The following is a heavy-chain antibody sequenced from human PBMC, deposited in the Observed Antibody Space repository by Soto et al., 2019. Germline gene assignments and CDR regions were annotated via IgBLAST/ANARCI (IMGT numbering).Heavy chain of an antibody. CDR2: INAGNGNT. J-gene: IGHJ6*03. Sequence: ASVKVSCKASGYTFTSYAMHWVRQAPGQRLEWMGWINAGNGNTKYSQKFQGRVTITRDTSASTAYMELSSLRSEDTAVYYCARAGLRFLEWLPHYYYSIDVWGTGTTVTVSS. D-gene: IGHD3-3*01. V-gene: IGHV1-3*01. CDR3: ARAGLRFLEWLPHYYYSIDV. CDR1: GYTFTSYA.